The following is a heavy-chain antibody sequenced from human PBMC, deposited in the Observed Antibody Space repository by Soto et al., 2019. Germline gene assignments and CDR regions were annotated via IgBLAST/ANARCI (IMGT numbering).Heavy chain of an antibody. CDR3: ARETHSYYYYYMDV. V-gene: IGHV4-59*01. J-gene: IGHJ6*03. CDR1: GGSISSYY. CDR2: IYYSGST. Sequence: PSETLSLTCTVSGGSISSYYWSWIRQPPGKGLEWIGYIYYSGSTSYNPSLKSRVTISVDTSKNQFSLKLSSVTAADTAVYYCARETHSYYYYYMDVWGKGTTVTVSS.